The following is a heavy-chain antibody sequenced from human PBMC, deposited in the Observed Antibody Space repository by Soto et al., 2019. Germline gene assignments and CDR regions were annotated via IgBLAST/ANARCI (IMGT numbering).Heavy chain of an antibody. CDR3: AREKVGTTFFDN. Sequence: SETLSLTCNVSGFAISRGYYWSWVRQPPGKGLEWIGSIYPSVSSYHNPSLESRLTLSIDTSKNQFTLKLASVTAADTALYYCAREKVGTTFFDNWGQGTQVTVSA. CDR2: IYPSVSS. V-gene: IGHV4-38-2*02. J-gene: IGHJ4*02. D-gene: IGHD1-1*01. CDR1: GFAISRGYY.